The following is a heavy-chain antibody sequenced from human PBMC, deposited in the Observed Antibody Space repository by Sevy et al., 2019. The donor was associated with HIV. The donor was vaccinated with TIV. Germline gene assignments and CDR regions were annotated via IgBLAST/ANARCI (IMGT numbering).Heavy chain of an antibody. CDR1: GYTFTSYG. J-gene: IGHJ3*02. V-gene: IGHV1-18*01. CDR2: ISAYNGNT. Sequence: ASVKVSCKASGYTFTSYGISWVRQAPGQGLEWMGWISAYNGNTNYAQKLQGRVTMTTDTSTSTAYMVLRSLRSDDTAVYYCARDHPAPYDYIWGSYRFDAFDIWGQGTMVTVSS. CDR3: ARDHPAPYDYIWGSYRFDAFDI. D-gene: IGHD3-16*02.